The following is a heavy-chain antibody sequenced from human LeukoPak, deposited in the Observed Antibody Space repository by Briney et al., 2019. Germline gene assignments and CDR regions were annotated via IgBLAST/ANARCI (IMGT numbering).Heavy chain of an antibody. Sequence: ASVKVSCKASLALVSSYAISWVRQAPGQGLEWMGRIIPIFGTANYAQKFQGRVTITTDESTSTAYMELSSLRSEDTAVYYCARSVAGGGYDAFDIWGQGTMVTVSS. CDR3: ARSVAGGGYDAFDI. D-gene: IGHD6-19*01. J-gene: IGHJ3*02. V-gene: IGHV1-69*05. CDR2: IIPIFGTA. CDR1: LALVSSYA.